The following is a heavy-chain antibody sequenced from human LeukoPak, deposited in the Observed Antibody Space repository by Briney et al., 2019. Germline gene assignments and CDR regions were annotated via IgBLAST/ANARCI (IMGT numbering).Heavy chain of an antibody. CDR1: GFTASILY. D-gene: IGHD3-22*01. V-gene: IGHV3-66*01. CDR2: IYTGGAT. J-gene: IGHJ4*02. CDR3: AGNNYYDSSGYPSY. Sequence: GGSLRLSCVASGFTASILYMHWVRQAPGKGLEWVSVIYTGGATYYADSVKGRFTISRDNSKNTLYLQMNSLRAEDTAVYYCAGNNYYDSSGYPSYWGQGTLVTVSS.